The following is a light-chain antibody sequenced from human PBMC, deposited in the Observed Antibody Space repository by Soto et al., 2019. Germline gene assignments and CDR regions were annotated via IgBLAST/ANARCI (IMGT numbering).Light chain of an antibody. CDR1: QSVSSSY. V-gene: IGKV3-20*01. J-gene: IGKJ1*01. CDR3: QQYDSSPKA. Sequence: EIVLTQSPATLSLSPGERATLSCRASQSVSSSYLAWSQQKPGQAXRLXIYGASSRATGIPDRFSGSGSGTDFTLTISRLEPEDFAVYYCQQYDSSPKAFGQGTKVDIK. CDR2: GAS.